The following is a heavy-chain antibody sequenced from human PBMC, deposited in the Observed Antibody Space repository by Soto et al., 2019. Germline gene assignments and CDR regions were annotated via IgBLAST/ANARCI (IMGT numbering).Heavy chain of an antibody. J-gene: IGHJ4*02. CDR1: GGSISSGGYS. CDR2: IYHSGST. Sequence: KPSETVSLTCAVSGGSISSGGYSWSWIRQPPGKGLEWIGYIYHSGSTYYNPSLKSRVTISVDGSKNQFSLKLSSVTAADTAVYYCARGISGWSPLYYFDYWGQGTLVTVSS. D-gene: IGHD6-19*01. V-gene: IGHV4-30-2*01. CDR3: ARGISGWSPLYYFDY.